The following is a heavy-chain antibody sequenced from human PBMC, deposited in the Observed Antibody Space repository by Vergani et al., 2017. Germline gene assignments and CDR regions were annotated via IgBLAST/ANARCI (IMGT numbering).Heavy chain of an antibody. Sequence: QVQLVQSGAEVKKPGSSVKLSCKASGGTFSSYAISWVRQAPGQGLEWIGRIIPIICTVNYAQKFQGRVTITADESTITAYMELSSLRSEDTAVYYCARDRNDYYSSVAYYYGMDIWGQGTTVTVSS. CDR2: IIPIICTV. CDR3: ARDRNDYYSSVAYYYGMDI. CDR1: GGTFSSYA. V-gene: IGHV1-69*11. D-gene: IGHD3-10*01. J-gene: IGHJ6*02.